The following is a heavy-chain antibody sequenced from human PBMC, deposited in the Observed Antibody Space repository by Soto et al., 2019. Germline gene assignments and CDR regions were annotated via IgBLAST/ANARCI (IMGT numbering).Heavy chain of an antibody. Sequence: GGSLRLSCGASGFTFSNYGIHWVRQAPGEGLEWVALIWYDGSHKFYADSVKGRFTISRDNSKNTLYLQMNSLRAEDTAVYYCARDSVVATTGLYYYYGMDVWGQGTTVTVSS. CDR2: IWYDGSHK. D-gene: IGHD2-15*01. CDR1: GFTFSNYG. J-gene: IGHJ6*02. V-gene: IGHV3-33*01. CDR3: ARDSVVATTGLYYYYGMDV.